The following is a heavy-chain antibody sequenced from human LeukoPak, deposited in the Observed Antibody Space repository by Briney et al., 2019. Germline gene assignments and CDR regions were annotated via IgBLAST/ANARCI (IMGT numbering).Heavy chain of an antibody. CDR3: AKDFWSGPLYYFDY. V-gene: IGHV3-23*01. CDR1: GFTFSSYA. CDR2: ISGSGGST. D-gene: IGHD3-3*01. J-gene: IGHJ4*02. Sequence: GGSLRLSCAASGFTFSSYAMSWDRQAPGKGLEWVSAISGSGGSTYYADSVKGRFNISRDNSKNTLYLQMNSLRAEDTAVYYCAKDFWSGPLYYFDYWGQGTLVTVSS.